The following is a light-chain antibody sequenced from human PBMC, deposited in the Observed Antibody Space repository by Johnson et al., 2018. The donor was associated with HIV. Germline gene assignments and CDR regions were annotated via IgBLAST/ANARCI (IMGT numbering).Light chain of an antibody. J-gene: IGLJ1*01. CDR1: SSNIGNNY. V-gene: IGLV1-51*01. Sequence: QAVLTQPPSVSAAPGQKVTISCSGSSSNIGNNYLSCYQHLPGTAPRLLIYDNIKRPSGIPARFSASKSGTSATLVIPGLQPGDEADYYCGTWDSSLSDYVFGTGTKVTVL. CDR2: DNI. CDR3: GTWDSSLSDYV.